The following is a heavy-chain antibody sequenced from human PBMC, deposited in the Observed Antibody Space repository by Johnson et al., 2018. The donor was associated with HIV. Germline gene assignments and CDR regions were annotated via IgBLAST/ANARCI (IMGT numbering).Heavy chain of an antibody. J-gene: IGHJ3*02. D-gene: IGHD5-12*01. Sequence: QVQLVESGGGVVQPGRSLRLSCAASGFTFSDYYMSWIRQAPGKGLEWVSYISSSGSTIYYADSVKGRFTISRDNAKNSLYLQMNSLRAEDTALYYCASVLGRGYSGYDKNYDAFDIWGQGTMVTVSS. CDR1: GFTFSDYY. CDR3: ASVLGRGYSGYDKNYDAFDI. CDR2: ISSSGSTI. V-gene: IGHV3-11*01.